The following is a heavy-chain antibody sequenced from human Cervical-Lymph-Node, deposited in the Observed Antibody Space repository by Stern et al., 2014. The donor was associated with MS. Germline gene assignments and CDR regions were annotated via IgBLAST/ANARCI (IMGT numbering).Heavy chain of an antibody. CDR1: GYFSNAYC. CDR3: VRRVEMTTISWFFDL. Sequence: EVQLVESGAEVKKHGESLKISCKGFGYFSNAYCNDWVRQGPGKGLEWTGIAYPGDSDTRYSPSFQGQVTISADKSISTAYLQWSSLKASDTAMYYCVRRVEMTTISWFFDLWGPGTLVTVSS. J-gene: IGHJ2*01. D-gene: IGHD5-24*01. CDR2: AYPGDSDT. V-gene: IGHV5-51*01.